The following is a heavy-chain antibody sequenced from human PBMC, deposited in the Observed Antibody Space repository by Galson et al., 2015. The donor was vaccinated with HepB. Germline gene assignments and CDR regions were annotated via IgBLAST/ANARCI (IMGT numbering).Heavy chain of an antibody. J-gene: IGHJ2*01. D-gene: IGHD3-3*01. Sequence: SLRLSCAASGFSFSYYAMTWVRQAPGKGLEWVSTINSNGGSTYYADSVKGRFTISRDNCKSTLYPQMNSLRAEDTAEIYCAKGYDFWRGYTYWYFDLWGRGTLVTVSS. CDR2: INSNGGST. CDR3: AKGYDFWRGYTYWYFDL. V-gene: IGHV3-23*01. CDR1: GFSFSYYA.